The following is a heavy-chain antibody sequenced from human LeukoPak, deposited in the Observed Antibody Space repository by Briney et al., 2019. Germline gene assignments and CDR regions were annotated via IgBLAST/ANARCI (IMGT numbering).Heavy chain of an antibody. Sequence: GGSLRLSCAASGFTFDDYAMHWVRQAPGKGLEWVSGISWNSGSIGYADSVKGRFTISRDNAKNSLYLQMNSLRAEDTAVYYCARAPTYYYDSSGYSPDYWGQGTLVTVSS. D-gene: IGHD3-22*01. J-gene: IGHJ4*02. V-gene: IGHV3-9*01. CDR2: ISWNSGSI. CDR1: GFTFDDYA. CDR3: ARAPTYYYDSSGYSPDY.